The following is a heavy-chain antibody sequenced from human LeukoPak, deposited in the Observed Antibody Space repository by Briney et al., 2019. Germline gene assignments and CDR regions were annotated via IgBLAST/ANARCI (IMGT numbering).Heavy chain of an antibody. V-gene: IGHV4-39*01. CDR1: GGSISSSSSY. Sequence: SETLSLTCTVSGGSISSSSSYWAWIRQPPGTGLEWIGNIYYSGSTYYSPSLKSRLTISVDTPKNQFSLKLSSVTAADTAVYYCATYYYGSGSYYKYFDYWGQGTLVTVSS. CDR2: IYYSGST. J-gene: IGHJ4*02. D-gene: IGHD3-10*01. CDR3: ATYYYGSGSYYKYFDY.